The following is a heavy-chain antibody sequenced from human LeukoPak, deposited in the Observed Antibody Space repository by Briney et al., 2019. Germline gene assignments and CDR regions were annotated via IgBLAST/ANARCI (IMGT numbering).Heavy chain of an antibody. CDR3: AKGASPFDY. CDR2: IIGGDGTI. CDR1: GFPFSTYT. Sequence: GGSLRLSCTASGFPFSTYTVSWVRQAPGKGLQWVSSIIGGDGTIYYADSVKGRFTISRDISKKTLYLRMNSLRAEDTAIYYCAKGASPFDYLGQGTLVTVSS. J-gene: IGHJ4*02. V-gene: IGHV3-23*01.